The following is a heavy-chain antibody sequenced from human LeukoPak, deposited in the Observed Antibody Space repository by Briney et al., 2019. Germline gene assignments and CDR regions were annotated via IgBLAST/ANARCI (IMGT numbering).Heavy chain of an antibody. D-gene: IGHD3-22*01. CDR2: INSDGSST. Sequence: GGSLRLSCAASGFTFSSYWMHWVRQAPGKGLVWVSRINSDGSSTSYADFVKGRFTISRDNSKNTLYLQMNSLRAEDTAVYYCARAGYYDSSGFDYWGQGTLVTVSS. J-gene: IGHJ4*02. CDR3: ARAGYYDSSGFDY. CDR1: GFTFSSYW. V-gene: IGHV3-74*01.